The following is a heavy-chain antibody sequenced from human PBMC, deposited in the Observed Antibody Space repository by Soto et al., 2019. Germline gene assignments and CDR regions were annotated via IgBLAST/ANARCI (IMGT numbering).Heavy chain of an antibody. CDR1: GYTFTSYG. Sequence: APVKVSCKASGYTFTSYGISWARQAPGQGLEWMGWISAYNGNTYYAQNLLGRVTMATDTSTSTAYMELRSLRSEDTAVYYCARDFTQGYSYIHQTFNNWGQGTLVTVSS. D-gene: IGHD5-18*01. J-gene: IGHJ4*02. CDR2: ISAYNGNT. V-gene: IGHV1-18*01. CDR3: ARDFTQGYSYIHQTFNN.